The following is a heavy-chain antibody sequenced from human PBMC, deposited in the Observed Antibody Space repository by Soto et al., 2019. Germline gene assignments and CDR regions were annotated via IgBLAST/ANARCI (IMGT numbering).Heavy chain of an antibody. CDR1: GFTFSSYA. Sequence: EVQLLESGGGLVQPGGSLRLSCAASGFTFSSYAMSWVRQAPGKGLEWVSAISGSGGSTYYADSVKGRFTISRDNSKNTLYLRMNSQRAEYTAVYYCAKDHLPARLFYSYYGMDVWGQGTTVTVSS. CDR2: ISGSGGST. J-gene: IGHJ6*02. CDR3: AKDHLPARLFYSYYGMDV. V-gene: IGHV3-23*01.